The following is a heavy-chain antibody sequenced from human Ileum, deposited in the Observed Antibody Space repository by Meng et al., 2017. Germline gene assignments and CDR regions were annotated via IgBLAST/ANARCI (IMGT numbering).Heavy chain of an antibody. D-gene: IGHD2-2*02. J-gene: IGHJ5*02. CDR3: ARGYCDSTICYNVGWFDP. V-gene: IGHV4-39*01. Sequence: QLQLQESGPGLVKPSETLSLTCTISGGPISSSRYCWGWIRQPPGKAVEWIGSIYSSGTTFYNPSLSSRVTTSVDTSKNQVSLKLTSVTAADTAVYYCARGYCDSTICYNVGWFDPWGQGTLVTVSS. CDR2: IYSSGTT. CDR1: GGPISSSRYC.